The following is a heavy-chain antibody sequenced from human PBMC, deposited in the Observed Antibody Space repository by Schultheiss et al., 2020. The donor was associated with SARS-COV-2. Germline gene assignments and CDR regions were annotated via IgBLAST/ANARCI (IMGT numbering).Heavy chain of an antibody. Sequence: GGSLRLSCEASGFTFSSYAMTWVRQAPGKGLEWVSTISYGDATHYAESVKGRFTISRDKSKNTLFLQMTSLRAEDTAVYYCAKADCGGDCYGMDVWGQGTTVTVSS. CDR3: AKADCGGDCYGMDV. CDR2: ISYGDAT. D-gene: IGHD2-21*01. V-gene: IGHV3-23*01. CDR1: GFTFSSYA. J-gene: IGHJ6*02.